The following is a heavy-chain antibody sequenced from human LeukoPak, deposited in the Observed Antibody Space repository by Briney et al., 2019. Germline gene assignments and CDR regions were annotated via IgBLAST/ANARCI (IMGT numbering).Heavy chain of an antibody. J-gene: IGHJ4*02. CDR2: ISSSSSYT. D-gene: IGHD6-13*01. CDR3: ARFTAAAGRDYFDY. CDR1: GFTFSDYY. V-gene: IGHV3-11*06. Sequence: GGSLRLSCAASGFTFSDYYMSWIRQAPGKGLEWVSYISSSSSYTNYADSVKGRFTISRDNAKNSLYLQMNSLRAEDTAVYYCARFTAAAGRDYFDYWGQGTLVTVSS.